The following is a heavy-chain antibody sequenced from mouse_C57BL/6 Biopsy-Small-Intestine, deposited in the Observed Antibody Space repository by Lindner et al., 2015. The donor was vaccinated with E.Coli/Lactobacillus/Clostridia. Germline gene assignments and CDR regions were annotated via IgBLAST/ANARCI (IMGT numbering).Heavy chain of an antibody. CDR3: ARDHSSSFYGANT. V-gene: IGHV1-81*01. J-gene: IGHJ4*01. CDR1: GYTFTSYG. Sequence: SVKVSCKASGYTFTSYGIGWVRQAPGQGLEWMGRIDPNSGDKSHAQKFQGRLTMTTDTSTNTAYLDLRGLKSDDTAVYYCARDHSSSFYGANTWGQGTLVTVSS. D-gene: IGHD1-1*01. CDR2: IDPNSGDK.